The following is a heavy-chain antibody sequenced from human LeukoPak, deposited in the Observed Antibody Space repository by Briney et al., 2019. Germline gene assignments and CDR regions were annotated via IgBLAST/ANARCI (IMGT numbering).Heavy chain of an antibody. V-gene: IGHV1-69*13. J-gene: IGHJ3*02. CDR3: ARDVPGFDAFDI. CDR1: GGTFSSYA. CDR2: IIPIFGTA. Sequence: SVKVSCKASGGTFSSYAISWVRQAPGQGLEWMGGIIPIFGTANYAQKFQGRVTITADESTSTAYMELSSLRSEDTAVYYCARDVPGFDAFDIWGQGTMVTVSS.